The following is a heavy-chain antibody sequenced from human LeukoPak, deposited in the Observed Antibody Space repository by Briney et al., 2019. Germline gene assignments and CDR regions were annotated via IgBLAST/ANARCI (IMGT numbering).Heavy chain of an antibody. CDR3: ARESSGYCTNGVCYTAYYFDY. CDR1: GFTFSSYS. J-gene: IGHJ4*02. CDR2: ISSSSSTI. D-gene: IGHD2-8*01. Sequence: GGSLRLSCAASGFTFSSYSMNWVRQAPGKELEWVSYISSSSSTIYYADSVKGRFTISRDNAKNPLYLQMNSLRAEDTAVYYCARESSGYCTNGVCYTAYYFDYWGQGTLVTVSS. V-gene: IGHV3-48*01.